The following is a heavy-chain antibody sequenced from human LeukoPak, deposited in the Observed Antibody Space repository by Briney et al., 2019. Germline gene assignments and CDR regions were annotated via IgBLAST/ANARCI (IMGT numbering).Heavy chain of an antibody. J-gene: IGHJ6*04. Sequence: GGSRRLSCAASGFTFSNYAVSWVRQAPGKGLEWVSAISGRGDNTYYADSVRGRFTISRDNSKNTLYLQMNSLRAEDTAVYYCAELGITMIGGVWGKGTTVTISS. D-gene: IGHD3-10*02. V-gene: IGHV3-23*01. CDR2: ISGRGDNT. CDR1: GFTFSNYA. CDR3: AELGITMIGGV.